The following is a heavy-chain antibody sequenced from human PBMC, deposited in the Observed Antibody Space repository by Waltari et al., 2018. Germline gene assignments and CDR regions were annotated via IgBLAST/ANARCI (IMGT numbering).Heavy chain of an antibody. D-gene: IGHD6-6*01. J-gene: IGHJ4*02. CDR3: AGGGSSSFYFDY. Sequence: QVQLQASGPGLVKPSETLSLTCTVSGGSISSYYWSWIRQPPGKGLEWIGYIYYSGGTNYNPSHKSRVNISVDTSKSQFSLKLSCVTAAETAVYYCAGGGSSSFYFDYWGQGTLVTVSS. CDR2: IYYSGGT. CDR1: GGSISSYY. V-gene: IGHV4-59*01.